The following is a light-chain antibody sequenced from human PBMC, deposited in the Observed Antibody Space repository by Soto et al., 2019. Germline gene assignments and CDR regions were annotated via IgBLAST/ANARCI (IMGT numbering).Light chain of an antibody. J-gene: IGKJ1*01. CDR2: GAS. CDR3: QQDGSSPRT. V-gene: IGKV3-20*01. CDR1: QSVSSSY. Sequence: EIVLTQSPGALSLSPGERATLSCGASQSVSSSYLACYQQKPGHAPRLLIYGASTRSTGITDRFSGSGSGTDFNLTISRLEPEDFAVYYCQQDGSSPRTFGKGTKVEIK.